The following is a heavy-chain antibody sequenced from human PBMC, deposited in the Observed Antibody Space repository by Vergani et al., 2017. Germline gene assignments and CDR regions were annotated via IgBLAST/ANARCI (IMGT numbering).Heavy chain of an antibody. D-gene: IGHD2/OR15-2a*01. V-gene: IGHV1-69*06. CDR1: GGTFSSYA. CDR3: AGGISPRGESNKPRYYYYGMDV. Sequence: QVQLVQSGAEVKKPGSSVKVSCKASGGTFSSYAISWVRQAPGQGLEWMGGIIPIFGTANYAQKFQGRVTITADKSTSTAYMELSSLRSEDTAVYYCAGGISPRGESNKPRYYYYGMDVWGQGTTVTVSS. J-gene: IGHJ6*02. CDR2: IIPIFGTA.